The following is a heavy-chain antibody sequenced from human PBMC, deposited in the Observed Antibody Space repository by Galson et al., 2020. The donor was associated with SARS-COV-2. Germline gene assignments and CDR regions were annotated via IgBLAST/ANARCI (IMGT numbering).Heavy chain of an antibody. V-gene: IGHV4-4*07. CDR3: ARDGAMHDSSGYYYWRDWYFDL. CDR2: IYDSGST. CDR1: GGSISSYY. D-gene: IGHD3-22*01. J-gene: IGHJ2*01. Sequence: SETLSLTCTVSGGSISSYYWSWIRQPAGKGLEWIGRIYDSGSTDYSPPLKSRVTMSVDTSEKQFSLKLMSVTAADTAVYYCARDGAMHDSSGYYYWRDWYFDLWGRGTLVTVSS.